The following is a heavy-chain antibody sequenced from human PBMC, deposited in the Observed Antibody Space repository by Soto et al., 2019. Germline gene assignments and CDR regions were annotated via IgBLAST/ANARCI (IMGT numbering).Heavy chain of an antibody. V-gene: IGHV3-30-3*01. J-gene: IGHJ4*02. CDR1: GFTFSSYA. D-gene: IGHD3-16*01. CDR2: MSYDGSNK. Sequence: QVQLVESGGGVVQPGRSLRLSCAASGFTFSSYAMHWVRRAPGKGLEWMAVMSYDGSNKYYADSVKGRFTISRDNSKNTLYLQMNSLIPEDTALYYCARDGGAYWGQGPLVIVSS. CDR3: ARDGGAY.